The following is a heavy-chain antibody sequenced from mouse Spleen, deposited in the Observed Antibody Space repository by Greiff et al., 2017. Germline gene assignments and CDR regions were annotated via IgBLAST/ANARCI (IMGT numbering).Heavy chain of an antibody. V-gene: IGHV5-17*01. Sequence: EVKLEESGGGLVKPGGSLKLSCAASGFTFSDYGMHWVRQAPGKGLEWVGYICSGSSTINYADTVKGRFTISRYNAKNTVFLQLNSLRSEDTAMYYCGRDDYDGFAYWGPGTLVTGPA. CDR3: GRDDYDGFAY. CDR1: GFTFSDYG. D-gene: IGHD2-4*01. J-gene: IGHJ3*01. CDR2: ICSGSSTI.